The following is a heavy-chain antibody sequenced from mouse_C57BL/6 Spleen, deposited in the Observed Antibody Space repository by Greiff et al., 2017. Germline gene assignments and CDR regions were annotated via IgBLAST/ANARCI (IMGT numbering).Heavy chain of an antibody. D-gene: IGHD2-4*01. CDR2: IYPRSGNT. J-gene: IGHJ2*01. Sequence: VQVVESGAELARPGASVKLSCKASGYTFTSYGISWVKQRTGQGLEWIGEIYPRSGNTYYNEKFKGKATLTADKSSSTAYMELRSLTSEDSAVYFCATYDYDQNYFDYWGQGTTLTVSS. CDR3: ATYDYDQNYFDY. V-gene: IGHV1-81*01. CDR1: GYTFTSYG.